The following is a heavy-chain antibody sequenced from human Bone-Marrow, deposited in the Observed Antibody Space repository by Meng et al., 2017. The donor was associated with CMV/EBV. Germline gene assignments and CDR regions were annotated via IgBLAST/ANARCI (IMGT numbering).Heavy chain of an antibody. J-gene: IGHJ6*02. CDR1: GGSFSGYY. CDR2: INHSGST. CDR3: ASYYYYGMDV. V-gene: IGHV4-34*01. Sequence: SETLSLTCAVYGGSFSGYYWSWIRQPPGKGLEWIGEINHSGSTNYNPSLKSRVTISVDTSKNQFSLKLSSVTAADTAVYYCASYYYYGMDVWGQGPTVTVSS.